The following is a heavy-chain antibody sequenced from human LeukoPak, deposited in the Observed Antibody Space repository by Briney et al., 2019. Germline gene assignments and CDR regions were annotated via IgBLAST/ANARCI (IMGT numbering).Heavy chain of an antibody. D-gene: IGHD3-3*01. CDR2: ISSSSSYI. J-gene: IGHJ5*01. CDR1: GFTFSSYS. Sequence: GGSLRLSCAASGFTFSSYSMNWVRQAPGKGLEWVSSISSSSSYIYYADSVKGRFTISRDNAKNSLYLQMTSLRAEDTAVYYCARMYLDPEWVLSFFDFWGQGTLVTVSS. CDR3: ARMYLDPEWVLSFFDF. V-gene: IGHV3-21*04.